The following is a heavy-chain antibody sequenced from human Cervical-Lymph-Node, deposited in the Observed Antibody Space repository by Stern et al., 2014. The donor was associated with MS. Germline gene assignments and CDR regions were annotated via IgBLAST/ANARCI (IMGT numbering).Heavy chain of an antibody. CDR2: IFPGGSDI. Sequence: EDQLVESGPEVKRPGESLKISCQASGYTFTSYWIGWVRQMPGKGLEWIGIIFPGGSDIRYSPSFQGQVPIPADKSSSTAYLQWNNLKASDTAIYYCARQRYFDYWGQGTLVTVSS. CDR1: GYTFTSYW. V-gene: IGHV5-51*01. CDR3: ARQRYFDY. J-gene: IGHJ4*02.